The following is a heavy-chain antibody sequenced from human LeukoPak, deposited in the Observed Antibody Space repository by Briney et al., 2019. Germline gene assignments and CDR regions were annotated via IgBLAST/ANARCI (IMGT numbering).Heavy chain of an antibody. D-gene: IGHD3-16*01. CDR3: ARDLGLGVIDY. CDR2: LYSGGST. Sequence: ETLSLTCAVSGDSISSSNWWSWVRQPPGKGLEWVSVLYSGGSTNYADSVKGRFTISRDNSKNTLYLQMNSLRAEDTAVYYCARDLGLGVIDYWGQGTLVIVSS. V-gene: IGHV3-66*01. CDR1: GDSISSSNW. J-gene: IGHJ4*02.